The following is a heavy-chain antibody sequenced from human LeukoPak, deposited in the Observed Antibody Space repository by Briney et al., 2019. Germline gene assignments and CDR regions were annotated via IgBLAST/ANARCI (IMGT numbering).Heavy chain of an antibody. CDR1: GYSISSGYY. V-gene: IGHV4-38-2*02. CDR3: ARDPPLGYCSSTSCYLFDY. J-gene: IGHJ4*02. D-gene: IGHD2-2*01. Sequence: PSETLSLTCTVSGYSISSGYYWGWIRQPPGKGLEWIGSICHSGSTYYNPSLKSRVTISVDTSKNQFSLKLSSVTAADTAVYYCARDPPLGYCSSTSCYLFDYWGQGTLVTVSS. CDR2: ICHSGST.